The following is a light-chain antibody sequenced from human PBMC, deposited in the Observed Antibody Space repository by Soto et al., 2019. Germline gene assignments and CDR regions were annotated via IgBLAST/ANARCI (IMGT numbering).Light chain of an antibody. J-gene: IGLJ2*01. V-gene: IGLV1-51*01. CDR3: GTWDSSLSVV. Sequence: QAVVTQPPSVSAAPGQKVTISCSGSSSNIGKNYVFWYQQFPGTAPKLLIYDNDKRPSGIPDRFFGSKSGTSATLGITGLQTGDEADYYCGTWDSSLSVVFGGGTKLTVL. CDR1: SSNIGKNY. CDR2: DND.